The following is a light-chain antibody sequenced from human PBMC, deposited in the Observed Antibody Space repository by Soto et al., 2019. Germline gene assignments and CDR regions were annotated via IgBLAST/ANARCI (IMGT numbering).Light chain of an antibody. Sequence: QSALTQPPSASGSPGQSVTVSCIGTSSDIGGSNYVSWYQQHPGKAPKLIIYEVNKRPSGVPDRFSGSKSGNTASLTVSGLQAEDEADYFCSSNAGRPTVVFGGGTKVTVL. V-gene: IGLV2-8*01. CDR1: SSDIGGSNY. J-gene: IGLJ1*01. CDR2: EVN. CDR3: SSNAGRPTVV.